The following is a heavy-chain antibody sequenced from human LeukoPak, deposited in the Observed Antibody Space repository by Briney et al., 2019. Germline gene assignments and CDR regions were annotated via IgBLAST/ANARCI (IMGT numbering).Heavy chain of an antibody. J-gene: IGHJ3*02. CDR3: ARKMKTGDRVGTFDI. D-gene: IGHD1-1*01. CDR1: AFTFSNFE. Sequence: PGGSLRLSCAASAFTFSNFEMNWVRQAPGKGLEWISYISSRSTTIFYADSVKGRFTISRDNAKNSLYLQMNSLTAEDTAVYYCARKMKTGDRVGTFDIWGQGTMVTVSS. CDR2: ISSRSTTI. V-gene: IGHV3-48*03.